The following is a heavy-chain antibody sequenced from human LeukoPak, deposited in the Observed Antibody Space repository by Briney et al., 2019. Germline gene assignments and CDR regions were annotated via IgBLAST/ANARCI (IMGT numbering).Heavy chain of an antibody. D-gene: IGHD6-19*01. CDR1: SGSISSDY. CDR2: IYYSGTT. J-gene: IGHJ4*02. V-gene: IGHV4-59*12. Sequence: SETLSLTCTVSSGSISSDYWSWIRQPPGKGLEWIGYIYYSGTTNYNPSLKSRVTMSVDTSKNQFSLQLSSVTAADTAIYYCARDGASGWYYFDYWGQGTLVTVSS. CDR3: ARDGASGWYYFDY.